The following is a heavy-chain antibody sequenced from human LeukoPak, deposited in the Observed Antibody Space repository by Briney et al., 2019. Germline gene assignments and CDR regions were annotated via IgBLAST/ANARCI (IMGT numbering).Heavy chain of an antibody. CDR2: FDPEDGET. D-gene: IGHD3-9*01. Sequence: ASVKVSCKVSGYTLTELSMHWVRQAPGKGLEWMGGFDPEDGETIYAQKFQGRVTMTEDTSTDTAYMELSSLRSEDTAVYYCATPFYDILTGPLAGMDVWGQGATVTVSS. CDR3: ATPFYDILTGPLAGMDV. CDR1: GYTLTELS. J-gene: IGHJ6*02. V-gene: IGHV1-24*01.